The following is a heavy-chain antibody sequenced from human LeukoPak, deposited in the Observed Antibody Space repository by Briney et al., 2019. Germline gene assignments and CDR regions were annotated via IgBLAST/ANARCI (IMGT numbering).Heavy chain of an antibody. V-gene: IGHV1-18*01. CDR1: GYTFTSYG. CDR2: ISAYNGNT. Sequence: GASVKVSCKASGYTFTSYGISWVRQAPGQGLEWMGWISAYNGNTNYAQKLQGRVTMTTDTSTSTAYMELRSLRSDDTAVYYCARVSRAVLMVYALIFDYWGQGTLVTVSS. J-gene: IGHJ4*02. CDR3: ARVSRAVLMVYALIFDY. D-gene: IGHD2-8*01.